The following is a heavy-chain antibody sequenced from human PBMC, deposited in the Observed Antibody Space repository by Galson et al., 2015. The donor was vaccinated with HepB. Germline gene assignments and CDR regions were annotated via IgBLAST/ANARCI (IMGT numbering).Heavy chain of an antibody. CDR2: IIPIFGTA. Sequence: SVKVSCKASGGTFSSYAISWVRQAPGQGLEWMGGIIPIFGTANYAQKFQGRVTITADESTSTAYMELSSLRSEDTAVYYCARVRDYYDSSGYLDYWGQGTLVTVSS. CDR1: GGTFSSYA. V-gene: IGHV1-69*13. CDR3: ARVRDYYDSSGYLDY. J-gene: IGHJ4*02. D-gene: IGHD3-22*01.